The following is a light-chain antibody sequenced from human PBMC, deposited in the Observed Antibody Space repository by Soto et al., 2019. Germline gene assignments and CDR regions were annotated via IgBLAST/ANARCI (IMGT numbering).Light chain of an antibody. V-gene: IGLV2-8*01. CDR3: SSYAGSDTV. CDR2: EVT. Sequence: QSVLTQPPSASGSPGQSVTISCTGTSSDVGGYDFVSWYQHHPGKAPKLIVYEVTKRPSGVPNRFSGSKSGNTASLTVSGLQTEDEADYYCSSYAGSDTVFGGGTKVTVL. J-gene: IGLJ2*01. CDR1: SSDVGGYDF.